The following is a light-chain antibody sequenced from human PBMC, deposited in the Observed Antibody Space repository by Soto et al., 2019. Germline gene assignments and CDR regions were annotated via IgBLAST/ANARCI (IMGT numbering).Light chain of an antibody. Sequence: QSALTQPASVSGSPGQSITISCCGTTSDVGGYNLVSWYQQHTAKAPKLLIYEGTQRPSGVSSRFSGSKSGNTASLTISGLQAEDEADYYCCSYASSSSYVFGTGTKLTVL. V-gene: IGLV2-23*01. J-gene: IGLJ1*01. CDR3: CSYASSSSYV. CDR1: TSDVGGYNL. CDR2: EGT.